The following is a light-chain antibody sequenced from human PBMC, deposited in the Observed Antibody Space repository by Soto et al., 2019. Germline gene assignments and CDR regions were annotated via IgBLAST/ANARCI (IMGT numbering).Light chain of an antibody. Sequence: QSVLTQPPSASGTPGQRVTISCSGSGSDIGSDTVNWYQQLPGTAPKLLIYTNNQRPSGVRDRFSGSRSGTSASLAISGLQSEDDADYYCAAWDDSLNGFVFGTGTKLTVL. V-gene: IGLV1-44*01. CDR2: TNN. J-gene: IGLJ1*01. CDR3: AAWDDSLNGFV. CDR1: GSDIGSDT.